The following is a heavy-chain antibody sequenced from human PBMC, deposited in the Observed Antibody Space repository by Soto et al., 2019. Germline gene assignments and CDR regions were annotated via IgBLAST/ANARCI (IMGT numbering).Heavy chain of an antibody. Sequence: SETLSLTCAVSGGSISSGGYSWSWIRQPPGKGLDWIGYIYHSGSTYYNPSLRSRVTISVDRSKNQFSLKLSSVTAADTAVYYCARVPGPWGQGTLVTVSS. CDR2: IYHSGST. CDR3: ARVPGP. J-gene: IGHJ5*02. V-gene: IGHV4-30-2*01. CDR1: GGSISSGGYS.